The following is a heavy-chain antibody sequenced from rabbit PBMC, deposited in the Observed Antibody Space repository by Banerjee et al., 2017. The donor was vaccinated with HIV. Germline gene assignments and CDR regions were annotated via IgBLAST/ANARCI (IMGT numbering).Heavy chain of an antibody. V-gene: IGHV1S45*01. CDR1: GFDLSSYYF. CDR2: IYAGGSGST. D-gene: IGHD4-1*01. Sequence: QEQLEESGGGLVKPEGSLTLTCKASGFDLSSYYFMCWVRQAQGKGLEWIACIYAGGSGSTWYASWAKGRFTISKTSSTPVTLQLTSLTAADTATYFCARGSDCSGWGRYFNLWGPGTLFTVS. CDR3: ARGSDCSGWGRYFNL. J-gene: IGHJ4*01.